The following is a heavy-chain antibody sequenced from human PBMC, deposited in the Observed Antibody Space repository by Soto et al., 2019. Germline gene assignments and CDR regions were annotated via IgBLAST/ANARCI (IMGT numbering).Heavy chain of an antibody. V-gene: IGHV4-39*01. CDR2: IHYSGDT. CDR1: SRSISGRLYY. CDR3: VRLLISGTTYS. J-gene: IGHJ4*02. Sequence: QVQLQESGPGLVKPSETLSLTCTVSSRSISGRLYYWGWIRQPPGKGLEWIGSIHYSGDTYYNPALERRVSISVDTSKNQFSLRLTSVTAADTSVYYCVRLLISGTTYSWGQGTLVIVSS. D-gene: IGHD1-7*01.